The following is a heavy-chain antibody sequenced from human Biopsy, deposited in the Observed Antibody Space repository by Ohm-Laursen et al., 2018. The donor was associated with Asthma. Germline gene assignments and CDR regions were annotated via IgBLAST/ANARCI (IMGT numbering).Heavy chain of an antibody. CDR2: INSVFGTT. CDR3: ARKAGSCISRTCYSLDF. CDR1: GGTFNTYV. D-gene: IGHD2-2*01. Sequence: VKISCKSLGGTFNTYVIGWARQAPGQGLEWMGGINSVFGTTTYPQKFQDRVTITADDSASTVYMELSSLRSEDTAVYYCARKAGSCISRTCYSLDFWGQGTLVTVSS. J-gene: IGHJ4*02. V-gene: IGHV1-69*13.